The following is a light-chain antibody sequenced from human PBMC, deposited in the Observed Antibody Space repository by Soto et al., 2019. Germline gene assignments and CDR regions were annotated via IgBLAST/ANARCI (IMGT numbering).Light chain of an antibody. V-gene: IGKV3-20*01. CDR1: QSVISSY. J-gene: IGKJ1*01. Sequence: EIVLTQSPGTLSLSPGERATLSCRASQSVISSYLAWYQQKPGQAPRLLIYGASSRATGIPDRFSGSGSGTVFTLTISRLKPEAFAVYYCQQYGSSPRTFGQGTKVEIK. CDR3: QQYGSSPRT. CDR2: GAS.